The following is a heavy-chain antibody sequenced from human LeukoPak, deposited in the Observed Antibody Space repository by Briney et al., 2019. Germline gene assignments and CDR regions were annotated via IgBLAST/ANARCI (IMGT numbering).Heavy chain of an antibody. CDR2: INPNTGNP. Sequence: GASVKVSCKASGYTFTSYAMNWVRQAPGQGLEWMGWINPNTGNPAYAQGFTGRFVFSLDTSVSTAYLQISSLEAEDTAVYYCARAIMHLGELSLPSYWGQGTLVTVSS. D-gene: IGHD3-16*02. V-gene: IGHV7-4-1*02. CDR1: GYTFTSYA. CDR3: ARAIMHLGELSLPSY. J-gene: IGHJ4*02.